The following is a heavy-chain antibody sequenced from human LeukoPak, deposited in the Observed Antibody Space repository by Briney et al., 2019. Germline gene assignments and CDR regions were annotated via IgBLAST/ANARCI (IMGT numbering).Heavy chain of an antibody. Sequence: GGSLRLSCAASGFTFSSYAMSWVRQAPGKGLEWVPAISGSGGSTYYADSVKGRFTISRDNSKNTLYLQMNSLRAEDTAVYYCAKDRDCSGGSCYLYFDYWGQGTLVTVSS. J-gene: IGHJ4*02. CDR1: GFTFSSYA. V-gene: IGHV3-23*01. CDR2: ISGSGGST. CDR3: AKDRDCSGGSCYLYFDY. D-gene: IGHD2-15*01.